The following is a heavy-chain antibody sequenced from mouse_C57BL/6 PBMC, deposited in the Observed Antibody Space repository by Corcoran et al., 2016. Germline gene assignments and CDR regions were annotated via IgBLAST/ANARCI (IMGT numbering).Heavy chain of an antibody. CDR2: INPYNGGT. CDR3: ARRAHITTVVATYSWYFDV. V-gene: IGHV1-19*01. D-gene: IGHD1-1*01. J-gene: IGHJ1*03. Sequence: EVQLQQSGPVLVKPGASVKMSCKASGYTFTDYYMNWVKQSHGKSLEWIGVINPYNGGTSYNQKFKGKATLTVDKSSSTAYMELNSLTSEDSAVYYCARRAHITTVVATYSWYFDVWGTGTTVTVSS. CDR1: GYTFTDYY.